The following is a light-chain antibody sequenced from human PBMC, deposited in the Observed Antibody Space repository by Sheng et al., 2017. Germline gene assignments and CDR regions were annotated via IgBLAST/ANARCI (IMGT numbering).Light chain of an antibody. CDR1: QSVSSSY. CDR2: GAS. J-gene: IGKJ1*01. CDR3: QHYGSSRWT. V-gene: IGKV3-20*01. Sequence: EIVLTQSPDTLSLSPGERATLSCRASQSVSSSYLAWYQQKPGQAPRLLIYGASSRATGIPDRFSGSGSGQTSLSPSADWSLKYFAVYYCQHYGSSRWTFGQGTKVEIK.